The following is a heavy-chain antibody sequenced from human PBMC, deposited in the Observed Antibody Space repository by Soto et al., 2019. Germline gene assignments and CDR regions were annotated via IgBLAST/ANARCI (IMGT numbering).Heavy chain of an antibody. CDR1: GGSMSSYY. D-gene: IGHD6-19*01. CDR3: AGIGEDGYYGMDV. CDR2: IYGRGST. Sequence: QVQLQESGPGLVKPSETLSLRCTVSGGSMSSYYWNWIRQPAGKGLEWIGRIYGRGSTNYNPSLTSRVTMSVDTSKNQFSLRVSSVTAADTAVYYCAGIGEDGYYGMDVWGPGTTVTVSS. V-gene: IGHV4-4*07. J-gene: IGHJ6*02.